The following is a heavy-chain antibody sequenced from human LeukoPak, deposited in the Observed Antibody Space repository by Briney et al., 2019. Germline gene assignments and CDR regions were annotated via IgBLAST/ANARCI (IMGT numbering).Heavy chain of an antibody. J-gene: IGHJ4*02. CDR2: ISSSSSTI. CDR1: GFTFSSYS. CDR3: ARVGIAVAGKEGGFDY. V-gene: IGHV3-48*01. Sequence: GGSLRLSCAASGFTFSSYSMNWVRQAPGKGLEWVSYISSSSSTIYYADSVKGRFTISRDNAKNSLYLQMNSLRAEDTAVYYCARVGIAVAGKEGGFDYWGQGTLVTVSS. D-gene: IGHD6-19*01.